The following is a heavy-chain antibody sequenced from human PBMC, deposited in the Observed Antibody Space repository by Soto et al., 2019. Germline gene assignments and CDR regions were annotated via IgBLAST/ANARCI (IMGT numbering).Heavy chain of an antibody. CDR2: IIPIFGTA. Sequence: QVQLVQSGAEVKKPGSSVMVSCKASGGTFSSYAISWVRQAPGQGLEWMGGIIPIFGTANYAQKFQGRVTITADESTSTAYMELSSLRSEDTAVYYCARDRIAAAGTGTYYYYGMDVWGQGTTVTVSS. D-gene: IGHD6-13*01. J-gene: IGHJ6*02. CDR3: ARDRIAAAGTGTYYYYGMDV. V-gene: IGHV1-69*01. CDR1: GGTFSSYA.